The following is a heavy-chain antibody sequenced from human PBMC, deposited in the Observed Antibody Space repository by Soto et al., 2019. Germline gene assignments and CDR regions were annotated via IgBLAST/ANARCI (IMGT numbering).Heavy chain of an antibody. CDR1: GFTFSDYG. J-gene: IGHJ3*02. CDR3: ARQVIPHINGFVN. V-gene: IGHV3-30*03. D-gene: IGHD4-4*01. CDR2: ISFDGSNK. Sequence: QVQLVESGGGVVQPGRSLRLSCAASGFTFSDYGIHWVRQAPGKGLEWVAVISFDGSNKYFADSVKGRFAISRDNSQNTLYLQMNSLRAEDTAVYHCARQVIPHINGFVNWGQGTMVTVSS.